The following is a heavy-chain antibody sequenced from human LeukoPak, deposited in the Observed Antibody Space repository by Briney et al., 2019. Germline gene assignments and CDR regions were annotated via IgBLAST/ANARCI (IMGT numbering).Heavy chain of an antibody. V-gene: IGHV4-59*01. Sequence: SETLSLTCTVSRGSIRNYYWSWIRQSPGKGLECIGYIYYSGGTNYNPSLKSRVSISVDTSKNQFSLKLTSVTPADTAVYYCARETVIASSYDYWGQGILVTVSS. CDR1: RGSIRNYY. CDR3: ARETVIASSYDY. D-gene: IGHD4-17*01. J-gene: IGHJ4*02. CDR2: IYYSGGT.